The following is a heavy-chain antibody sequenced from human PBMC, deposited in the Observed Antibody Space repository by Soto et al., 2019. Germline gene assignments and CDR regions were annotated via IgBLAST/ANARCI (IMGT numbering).Heavy chain of an antibody. CDR1: GFTFDDYG. V-gene: IGHV3-20*01. CDR3: ARVGYCSSTSCYALPWFDP. J-gene: IGHJ5*02. CDR2: INWNGGST. D-gene: IGHD2-2*01. Sequence: GGSLRLSCAASGFTFDDYGMSWVRQAPGKGLEWVSGINWNGGSTGYADSVKGRFTISRDNAKNSLYLQMNSRRAEDTALYHCARVGYCSSTSCYALPWFDPWGQGTLVTVSS.